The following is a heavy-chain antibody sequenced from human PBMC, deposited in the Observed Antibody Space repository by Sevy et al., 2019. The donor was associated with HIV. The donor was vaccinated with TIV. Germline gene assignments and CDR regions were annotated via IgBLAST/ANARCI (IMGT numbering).Heavy chain of an antibody. J-gene: IGHJ3*02. CDR3: TRDGAEHSSGYYSWGNAFDI. CDR1: GFTFGDYA. Sequence: GGSLRLSCTASGFTFGDYAMSWFRQAPGKGLEWVGFIRSKAYGGTTEYAASVKGRFTISRDDSKSIAYLQMNSLKTEDTAVYYCTRDGAEHSSGYYSWGNAFDIWGQGTMVTVSS. CDR2: IRSKAYGGTT. V-gene: IGHV3-49*03. D-gene: IGHD3-22*01.